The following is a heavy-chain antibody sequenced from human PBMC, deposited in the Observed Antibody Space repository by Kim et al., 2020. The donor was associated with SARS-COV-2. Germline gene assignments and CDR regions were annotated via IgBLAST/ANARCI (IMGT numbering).Heavy chain of an antibody. CDR1: GLRFGSSS. CDR3: ARGNYGYAVSLSDYY. D-gene: IGHD3-16*01. V-gene: IGHV3-74*01. J-gene: IGHJ6*03. CDR2: ITSDGRST. Sequence: GGSLRLSCVASGLRFGSSSMHWVRQSPGKGLEWVSGITSDGRSTRYADSVKGRFTVSRDNSRSTLFLQMNSLRAEDTAVYYCARGNYGYAVSLSDYY.